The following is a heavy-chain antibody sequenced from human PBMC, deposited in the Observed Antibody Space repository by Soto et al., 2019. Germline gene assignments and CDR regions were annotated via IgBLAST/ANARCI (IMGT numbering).Heavy chain of an antibody. V-gene: IGHV1-18*01. CDR1: GYIFTTYG. Sequence: QVHLVQSGAEVKKPGASVKVSCKGSGYIFTTYGITWVRQAPGQGLEWMGWISAHNGNTNYAQKLQGRVTVTRDTSTSTAYREPRNLRSDDTAVYYCARGRYGDYWGQGALVTVSS. D-gene: IGHD1-1*01. CDR2: ISAHNGNT. CDR3: ARGRYGDY. J-gene: IGHJ4*02.